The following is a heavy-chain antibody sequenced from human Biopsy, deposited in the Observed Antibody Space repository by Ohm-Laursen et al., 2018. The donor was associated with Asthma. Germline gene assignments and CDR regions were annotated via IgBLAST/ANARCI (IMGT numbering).Heavy chain of an antibody. D-gene: IGHD1-14*01. Sequence: SSLRLSCAAVGFNLNTHTLSWVRQAPGKGLAWVSTISHDGTYKGYTDSVKGRFTISRDYSKSSLYLQMNSPKIEDTSTYYCVRDGGINVAPGEWSFDLWGRGTQVTVPS. CDR1: GFNLNTHT. V-gene: IGHV3-30*04. CDR2: ISHDGTYK. J-gene: IGHJ2*01. CDR3: VRDGGINVAPGEWSFDL.